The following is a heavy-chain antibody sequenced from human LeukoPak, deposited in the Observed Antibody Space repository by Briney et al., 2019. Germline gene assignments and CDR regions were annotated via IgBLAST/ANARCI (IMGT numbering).Heavy chain of an antibody. CDR2: IYTSGST. D-gene: IGHD1-26*01. CDR1: GGSISSGSYY. Sequence: PSQTLSLTCTVSGGSISSGSYYWSWIRQPAGKGLEWIGRIYTSGSTNYNPSLKSRVTISVDTSKNQFSLKLSSVTAADTAVYYCARDRSGWEVIFDYWGQGTLVTVSS. CDR3: ARDRSGWEVIFDY. J-gene: IGHJ4*02. V-gene: IGHV4-61*02.